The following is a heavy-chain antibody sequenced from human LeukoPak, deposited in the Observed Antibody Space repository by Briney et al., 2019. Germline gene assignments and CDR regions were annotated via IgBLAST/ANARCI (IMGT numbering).Heavy chain of an antibody. V-gene: IGHV1-8*01. CDR2: MNPNSGNT. J-gene: IGHJ1*01. CDR3: ARGQSHYYDSSGYYYPKYFQH. D-gene: IGHD3-22*01. CDR1: GYTFTSYD. Sequence: ASVKVSCKASGYTFTSYDINWVRQATGQGLEWMGWMNPNSGNTGYAQKFQGRVTMTRNTSISTAYMELSSLRSEDTAVYYCARGQSHYYDSSGYYYPKYFQHWGQGTLVTVSS.